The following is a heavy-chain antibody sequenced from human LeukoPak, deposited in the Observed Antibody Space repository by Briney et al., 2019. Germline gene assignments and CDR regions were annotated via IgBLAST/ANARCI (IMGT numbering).Heavy chain of an antibody. Sequence: GGSLRLSCAASGFIFSNYALHWVRQAPGKGLEWVAAISSDGDNKFYADSVKGRFTISRDNSKNTLYLQMDSLRAEDTAVYYCAKEDFYDSSGYYPFDYWGQGTLVTVSS. CDR3: AKEDFYDSSGYYPFDY. V-gene: IGHV3-30-3*01. J-gene: IGHJ4*02. D-gene: IGHD3-22*01. CDR2: ISSDGDNK. CDR1: GFIFSNYA.